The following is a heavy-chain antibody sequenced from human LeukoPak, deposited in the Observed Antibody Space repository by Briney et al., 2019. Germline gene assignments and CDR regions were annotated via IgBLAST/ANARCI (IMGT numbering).Heavy chain of an antibody. CDR3: ASDTWT. J-gene: IGHJ5*02. Sequence: GGSLRLSCAASGFAFSSHSMNWVRQAPGKGLECISYISSSSSTIYYADSVKGRFTISRDNAKNSLYLQMNSLRAEDTAVYFCASDTWTWGQGTLVTVSS. D-gene: IGHD1-1*01. CDR1: GFAFSSHS. V-gene: IGHV3-48*01. CDR2: ISSSSSTI.